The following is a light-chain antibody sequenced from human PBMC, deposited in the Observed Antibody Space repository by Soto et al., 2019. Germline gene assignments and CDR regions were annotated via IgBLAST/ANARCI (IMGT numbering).Light chain of an antibody. CDR1: QSVFYSSNNKNY. Sequence: DIVMTQSPDSLAVSLGERATINCKSSQSVFYSSNNKNYLAWYQQKPGQPPKLLIYWASTRESGVPDRFSDSGAGTDFTLTISSLQAEDVAVYDCQQDYITPPTTFGGGTKVEIK. V-gene: IGKV4-1*01. J-gene: IGKJ4*01. CDR3: QQDYITPPTT. CDR2: WAS.